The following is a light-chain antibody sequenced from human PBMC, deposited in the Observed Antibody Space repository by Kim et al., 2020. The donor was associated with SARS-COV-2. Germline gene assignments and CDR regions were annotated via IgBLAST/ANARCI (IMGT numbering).Light chain of an antibody. V-gene: IGKV4-1*01. J-gene: IGKJ2*01. Sequence: DIVMTQSPDSLAVSLGERATINCKSSQSVLYSSNNNDLLAWYQQKPGQPPTVLFYWASTRESGVPDRFSASGSGTDFTLTISSLQAEDVAVYYCLQYFRTPYTCGQGTKLEI. CDR1: QSVLYSSNNNDL. CDR3: LQYFRTPYT. CDR2: WAS.